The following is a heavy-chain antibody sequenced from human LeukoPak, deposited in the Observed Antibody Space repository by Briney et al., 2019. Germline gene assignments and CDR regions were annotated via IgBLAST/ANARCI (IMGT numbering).Heavy chain of an antibody. V-gene: IGHV4-4*07. CDR3: ARDGYSAHDGL. D-gene: IGHD5-12*01. CDR1: GGSFSGYY. Sequence: SETLSLTCAVYGGSFSGYYWSWIRQPAGKGLEWIGRIYTSGSTNYNPSLKSRVTISVDTSKNQFSLELSSVTAADTAVYYCARDGYSAHDGLWGQGTLVTVSS. J-gene: IGHJ4*02. CDR2: IYTSGST.